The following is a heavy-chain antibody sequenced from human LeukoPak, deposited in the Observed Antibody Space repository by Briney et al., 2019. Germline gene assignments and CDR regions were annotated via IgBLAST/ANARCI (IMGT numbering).Heavy chain of an antibody. CDR2: ISWNSGSI. J-gene: IGHJ4*02. V-gene: IGHV3-9*01. Sequence: GGSLRLSCAASGFTFDDYAMHWVRHAPGKGLEWVSGISWNSGSIGYADSVKGRFTISRDNAKNSQYLQMNSLRAEDTALYYCAKDSSSTPLYFDYWGQGTLVTVS. CDR3: AKDSSSTPLYFDY. D-gene: IGHD6-6*01. CDR1: GFTFDDYA.